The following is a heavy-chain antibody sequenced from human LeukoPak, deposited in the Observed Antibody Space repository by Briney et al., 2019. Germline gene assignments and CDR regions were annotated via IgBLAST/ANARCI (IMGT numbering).Heavy chain of an antibody. Sequence: GGSLRLSCAASGFIFSNYGVSWVRQAPGKGLEWVSSISGTGGDTYYADSVKGRFTISRDNSKNTLYLQMNSLRAGDTAVYYCAKDPEWCNFDYWGQGTLVTVSS. CDR2: ISGTGGDT. J-gene: IGHJ4*02. CDR3: AKDPEWCNFDY. D-gene: IGHD2-8*01. CDR1: GFIFSNYG. V-gene: IGHV3-23*01.